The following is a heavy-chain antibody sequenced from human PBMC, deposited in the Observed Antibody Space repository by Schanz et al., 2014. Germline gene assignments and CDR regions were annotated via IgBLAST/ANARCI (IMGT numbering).Heavy chain of an antibody. CDR1: EFTFSTDA. J-gene: IGHJ4*02. Sequence: EMQLLESGGGLIQPGGSLRLSCAASEFTFSTDAMNWVRQAPGKGLEWVSYISGSSRTIYYADSMKGRFTVSRDNAENALYLQMNSLRAEDTGLYFCARGGSGSHYRLDYWGQGTLVTVSS. CDR3: ARGGSGSHYRLDY. CDR2: ISGSSRTI. D-gene: IGHD1-26*01. V-gene: IGHV3-48*01.